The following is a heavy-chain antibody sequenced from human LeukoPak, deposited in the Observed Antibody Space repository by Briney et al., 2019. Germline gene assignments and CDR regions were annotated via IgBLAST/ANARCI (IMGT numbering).Heavy chain of an antibody. J-gene: IGHJ4*02. CDR3: ASGHDRAWEVLAY. CDR1: GGSFNAYY. Sequence: SETLSLTCAIYGGSFNAYYWSWIRQPPGKGLEWIGEINHSGGTNYNASLKSRVTISADTSNNEFSLKLTSVTAADTAVYYCASGHDRAWEVLAYWGQGTLVTVSS. D-gene: IGHD1-26*01. CDR2: INHSGGT. V-gene: IGHV4-34*01.